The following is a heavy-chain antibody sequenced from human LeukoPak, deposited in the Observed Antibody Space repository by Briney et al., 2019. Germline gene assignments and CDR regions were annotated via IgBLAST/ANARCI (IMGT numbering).Heavy chain of an antibody. V-gene: IGHV1-46*01. D-gene: IGHD2-15*01. CDR1: GYIFTGYY. Sequence: ASVKVSCKTSGYIFTGYYMHWVRQAPGQGLEWMGWINPSGGSTSYAQKFQGRVTMTRDTSTSTVYMELSSLRSEDTAVYYCARDLRNRVVVVAATPGYWGQGTLVTVSS. J-gene: IGHJ4*02. CDR3: ARDLRNRVVVVAATPGY. CDR2: INPSGGST.